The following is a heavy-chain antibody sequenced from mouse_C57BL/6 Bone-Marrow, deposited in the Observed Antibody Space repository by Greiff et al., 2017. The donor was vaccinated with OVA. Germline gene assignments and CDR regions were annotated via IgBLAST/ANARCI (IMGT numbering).Heavy chain of an antibody. CDR1: GFTFSSYA. J-gene: IGHJ3*01. Sequence: EVKLVESGGGLVKPGGSLKLSCAASGFTFSSYAMSWVRQTPEKRLEWVATISDGGSYTYYPDHVKGRFTISRDNAKTNLYLQMSHLKSEDTAMDYGARESYYYGSRGSWFAYWGQGTLVTVSA. V-gene: IGHV5-4*01. D-gene: IGHD1-1*01. CDR3: ARESYYYGSRGSWFAY. CDR2: ISDGGSYT.